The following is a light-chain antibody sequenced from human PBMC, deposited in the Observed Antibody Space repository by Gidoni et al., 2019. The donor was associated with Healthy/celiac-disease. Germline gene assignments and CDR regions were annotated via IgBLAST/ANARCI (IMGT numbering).Light chain of an antibody. CDR3: QQYNSYPGT. V-gene: IGKV1-5*03. CDR1: QRISSW. Sequence: DIQMTQSPSTLSASVGDRVTITCRASQRISSWLAWYQQKPGKAPKLLIYKASSLESGVPSRFSGSGSGTEFTLTISSLQPDDFATYYCQQYNSYPGTFXQXTKVEIK. CDR2: KAS. J-gene: IGKJ1*01.